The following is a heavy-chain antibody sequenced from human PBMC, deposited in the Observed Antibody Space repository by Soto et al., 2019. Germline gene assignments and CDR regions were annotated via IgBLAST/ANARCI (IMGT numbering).Heavy chain of an antibody. CDR3: AKTYGSGSDYFDY. CDR1: GGSISSGGYY. CDR2: IYYSGST. Sequence: PSETLSLTCTVSGGSISSGGYYWSWIRQHPGKGLEWIGYIYYSGSTYYNPSLKSRVTISVDTSKNQFSLKLSSVTAADTAVYYCAKTYGSGSDYFDYWGQGTLVTVSS. V-gene: IGHV4-31*03. D-gene: IGHD3-10*01. J-gene: IGHJ4*02.